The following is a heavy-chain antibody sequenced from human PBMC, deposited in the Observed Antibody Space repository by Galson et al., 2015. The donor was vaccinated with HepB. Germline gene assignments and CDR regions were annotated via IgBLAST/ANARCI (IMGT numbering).Heavy chain of an antibody. V-gene: IGHV4-30-2*01. CDR2: IYHSGST. CDR3: ANRYCTSTSCAFDP. D-gene: IGHD2-2*01. Sequence: TLSLTCAVSGGSIGSGGYSWSWIRQPPGKALEWIGYIYHSGSTYYNPSLKSRVPISLDRSKNHFSLKLTSVTAADTAVYYCANRYCTSTSCAFDPWGQGTLVTVSS. CDR1: GGSIGSGGYS. J-gene: IGHJ5*02.